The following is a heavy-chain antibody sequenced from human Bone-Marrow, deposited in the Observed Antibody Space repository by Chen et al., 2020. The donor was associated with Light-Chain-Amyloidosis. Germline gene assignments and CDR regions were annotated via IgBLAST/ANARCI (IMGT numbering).Heavy chain of an antibody. CDR2: VSGSTVST. CDR1: GLNFSSFG. CDR3: TRKGGYFDF. D-gene: IGHD3-10*01. Sequence: EVRLVDSGGGLVRPGGSRGSPWPTSGLNFSSFGMSWVRQAPGKGLEWVSTVSGSTVSTYYAGAVKGRFIISRDNSKSTLYLQMNSLRAGDTAVYFCTRKGGYFDFWGQGSLVTVSS. V-gene: IGHV3-23*04. J-gene: IGHJ4*02.